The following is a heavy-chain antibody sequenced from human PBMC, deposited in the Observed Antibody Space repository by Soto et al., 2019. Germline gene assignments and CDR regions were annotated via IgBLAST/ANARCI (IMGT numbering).Heavy chain of an antibody. D-gene: IGHD6-19*01. CDR2: INPRNCDA. CDR3: ARHRFTSGSDYFDY. V-gene: IGHV1-2*02. J-gene: IGHJ4*02. Sequence: VKVSFHASAYTFSYYNLHWVRRAPGQGLEWMGSINPRNCDAVSAQKFQARIILTRDTSTATAYMELTSLTSPDTAVYYCARHRFTSGSDYFDYWGQGALVTVSS. CDR1: AYTFSYYN.